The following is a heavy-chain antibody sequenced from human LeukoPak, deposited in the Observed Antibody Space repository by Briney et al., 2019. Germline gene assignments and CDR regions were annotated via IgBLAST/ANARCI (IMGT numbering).Heavy chain of an antibody. D-gene: IGHD6-13*01. Sequence: SETLSLTCTVSGGSISSYYWSWIRQTPGKGLEWIGYIYYSGSTNYNPSLKSRVTISVDTSKNQFSLKLSSVTAADTAVYYCARDTAAAGTAHYYYYGMDVWGQGTTVTVSS. CDR3: ARDTAAAGTAHYYYYGMDV. CDR1: GGSISSYY. CDR2: IYYSGST. J-gene: IGHJ6*02. V-gene: IGHV4-59*01.